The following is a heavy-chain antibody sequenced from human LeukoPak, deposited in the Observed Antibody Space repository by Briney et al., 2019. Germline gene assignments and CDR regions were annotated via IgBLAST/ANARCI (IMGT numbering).Heavy chain of an antibody. D-gene: IGHD5-24*01. J-gene: IGHJ4*02. CDR1: GFTFSNSG. Sequence: RAGGSLRLSCAASGFTFSNSGMTWVSQAPGRGLEWVSVISGSGGATYYADSVKGRFTISRDNSQNTLYLQMNSLRAEDRAIYYCAKSDANNDRYYFDYWGQGTLVTVSS. CDR2: ISGSGGAT. V-gene: IGHV3-23*01. CDR3: AKSDANNDRYYFDY.